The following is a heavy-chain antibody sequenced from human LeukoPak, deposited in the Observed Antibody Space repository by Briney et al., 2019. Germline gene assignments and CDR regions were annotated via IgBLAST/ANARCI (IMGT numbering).Heavy chain of an antibody. V-gene: IGHV4-30-4*01. Sequence: SETLPVTRTVSGGSISSGDYYWSWIRQPPGKGLEWIGYIYYSGSTYYNPSLQSRVSISVDTSKNQFSLKLSSVTAADTAVYFCARDRDSCYFDYWGQGALVTVSS. CDR1: GGSISSGDYY. CDR2: IYYSGST. CDR3: ARDRDSCYFDY. D-gene: IGHD3-10*01. J-gene: IGHJ4*02.